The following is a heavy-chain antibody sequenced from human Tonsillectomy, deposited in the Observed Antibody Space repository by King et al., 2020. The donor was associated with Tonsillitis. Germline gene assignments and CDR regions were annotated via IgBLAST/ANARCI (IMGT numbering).Heavy chain of an antibody. CDR3: ARDGFDSLISGSHGPYAANVDY. V-gene: IGHV1-18*01. CDR2: ISAYNGNI. J-gene: IGHJ4*02. Sequence: VQLVESGAEVKKPGASVKVSCKASGYTFSNYGISWVRQAPGEGLEWMGWISAYNGNINYAEKFQGRVTMTTDTSTSTAYMELRSLRSDDTAFYYCARDGFDSLISGSHGPYAANVDYWGQGSLVTVSS. D-gene: IGHD1-26*01. CDR1: GYTFSNYG.